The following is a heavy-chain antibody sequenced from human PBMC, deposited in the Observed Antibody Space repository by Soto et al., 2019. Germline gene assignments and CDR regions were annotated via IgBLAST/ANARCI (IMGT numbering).Heavy chain of an antibody. CDR3: ARGTGGWYNYYYGMDV. D-gene: IGHD6-19*01. CDR1: GYTFTSYA. J-gene: IGHJ6*02. Sequence: ASVKVSCKASGYTFTSYAMHWVRQAPGQRLEWMGWISAYNGNTNYAQKLQGRVTMTTDTSTSTAYMELRGLRSDDTAVYYCARGTGGWYNYYYGMDVWGQGTTVTVSS. V-gene: IGHV1-18*01. CDR2: ISAYNGNT.